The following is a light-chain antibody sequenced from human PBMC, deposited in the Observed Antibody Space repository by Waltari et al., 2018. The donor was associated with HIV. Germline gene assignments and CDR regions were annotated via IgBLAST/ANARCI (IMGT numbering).Light chain of an antibody. CDR1: TSDVGGYNH. CDR2: EVS. CDR3: SSYTSSSTVV. V-gene: IGLV2-14*01. J-gene: IGLJ3*02. Sequence: QSAPTQPASVSGSPGQSITISCNGTTSDVGGYNHVSWYQQHPGKAPKLMIYEVSNRPSGVSNRLSGSKSGNTASLTISGLQAEDEADYYCSSYTSSSTVVFGGGTKLTVL.